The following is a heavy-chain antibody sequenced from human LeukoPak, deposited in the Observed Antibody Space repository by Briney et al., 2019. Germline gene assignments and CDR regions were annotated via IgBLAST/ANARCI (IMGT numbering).Heavy chain of an antibody. CDR2: IRSKANSYAT. CDR1: GFTFSGSA. Sequence: GGSLRLSCAASGFTFSGSAMHWVRQASGKGLEWVGRIRSKANSYATAYAASVKGRFTISRDDSKNTAYLQMNSLKTEDTAVYYCTSGSDDYGGSIDYWGQGTLVTVSS. J-gene: IGHJ4*02. D-gene: IGHD4-23*01. CDR3: TSGSDDYGGSIDY. V-gene: IGHV3-73*01.